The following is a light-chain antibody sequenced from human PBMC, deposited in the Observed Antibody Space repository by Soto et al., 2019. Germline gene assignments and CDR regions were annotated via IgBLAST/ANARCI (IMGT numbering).Light chain of an antibody. CDR3: SSYVSTSTVL. Sequence: QSVLTQPASVSGSPGQSITISCTGTSRDVGGYNYVSWYQQHPGKAPKLMIYEVSNRPSGVSNRFSGSKSGNTASLTISGLQGEDEADYYCSSYVSTSTVLFGGGTKLTVL. J-gene: IGLJ2*01. CDR2: EVS. V-gene: IGLV2-14*01. CDR1: SRDVGGYNY.